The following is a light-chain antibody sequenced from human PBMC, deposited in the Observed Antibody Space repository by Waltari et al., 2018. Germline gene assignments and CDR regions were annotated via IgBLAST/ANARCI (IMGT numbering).Light chain of an antibody. CDR2: MIT. Sequence: DIVMTQSPLSLPVTPGEPASLSCRSSQSILHSSGNRYLDGYLQNPGQSPQLLIYMITNRASGVPYRFSGSGSGTDCTLKISRVEAEDVVIYYCMQSRQTPWTFGQGTRVEIK. CDR1: QSILHSSGNRY. V-gene: IGKV2-28*01. CDR3: MQSRQTPWT. J-gene: IGKJ1*01.